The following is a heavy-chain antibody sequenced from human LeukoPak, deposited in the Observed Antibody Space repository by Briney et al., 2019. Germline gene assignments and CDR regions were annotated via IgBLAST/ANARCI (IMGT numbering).Heavy chain of an antibody. Sequence: GGTLRLSCAASGFPFSSYGMSWVRQAPGKGLEWVSAISGSGGSTYYADSVKGRFTISRDNSKNTLYLEMNSLRAEDTGVYYCAKEKYISTGWTLDAFDIWGQGTMVTVSS. CDR2: ISGSGGST. V-gene: IGHV3-23*01. CDR3: AKEKYISTGWTLDAFDI. J-gene: IGHJ3*02. CDR1: GFPFSSYG. D-gene: IGHD6-19*01.